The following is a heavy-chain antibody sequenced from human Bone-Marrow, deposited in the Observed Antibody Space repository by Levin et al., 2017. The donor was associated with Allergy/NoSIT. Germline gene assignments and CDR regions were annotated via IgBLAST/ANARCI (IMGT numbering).Heavy chain of an antibody. CDR3: AKDRPTDSYYYFDY. V-gene: IGHV3-23*01. J-gene: IGHJ4*02. D-gene: IGHD1-26*01. CDR1: GFTFSSYA. CDR2: ISPSGGDT. Sequence: GGSLRLSCAASGFTFSSYAMNWVRQAPGKGLEWVSNISPSGGDTYYADSVKGRFTISRDNSKNTLYLQMHSLRAEDTAVYYCAKDRPTDSYYYFDYWGQGTLVTVSS.